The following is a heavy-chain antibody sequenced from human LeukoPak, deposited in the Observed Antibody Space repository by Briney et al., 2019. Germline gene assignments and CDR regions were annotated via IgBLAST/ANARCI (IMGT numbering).Heavy chain of an antibody. CDR2: IYYSGST. V-gene: IGHV4-59*01. J-gene: IGHJ4*02. CDR3: ARGDTAMAFDY. D-gene: IGHD5-18*01. Sequence: SETLSLTCTVSGGSISSYYWSWIRQPPGKGLEWIGYIYYSGSTNYNPSLKSRVSISVDTSKNQFSLKLSSVTAADTAVYYCARGDTAMAFDYWGQGTLVTVSS. CDR1: GGSISSYY.